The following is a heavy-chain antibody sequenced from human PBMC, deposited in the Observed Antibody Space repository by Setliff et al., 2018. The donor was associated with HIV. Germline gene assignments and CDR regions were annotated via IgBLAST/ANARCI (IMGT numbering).Heavy chain of an antibody. CDR2: ISGGST. J-gene: IGHJ4*02. D-gene: IGHD5-12*01. Sequence: GWCLRLSCAASGFTVSSNEMSWVRQAPGKGPEWVSSISGGSTYYADSRKGRFTISRDNSKNTLYLQMNSLRAEDTAVYYCARMYSGYDWSPAGARTRYFDYWGQGTLVTVSS. CDR1: GFTVSSNE. V-gene: IGHV3-53*05. CDR3: ARMYSGYDWSPAGARTRYFDY.